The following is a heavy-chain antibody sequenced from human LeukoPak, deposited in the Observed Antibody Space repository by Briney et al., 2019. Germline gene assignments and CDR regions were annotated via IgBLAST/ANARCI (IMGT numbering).Heavy chain of an antibody. V-gene: IGHV3-43*01. J-gene: IGHJ4*02. CDR2: ISWDGGST. D-gene: IGHD6-13*01. CDR1: GLTFDDYT. Sequence: GGSLRLSCAASGLTFDDYTMHWVRQAPGKGLEWVSLISWDGGSTYYADSVKGRFTISRDNSKNSLYLQMNSLRTEDTALYYCAKGKPSAAAGTFDYWGQGTLVTVSS. CDR3: AKGKPSAAAGTFDY.